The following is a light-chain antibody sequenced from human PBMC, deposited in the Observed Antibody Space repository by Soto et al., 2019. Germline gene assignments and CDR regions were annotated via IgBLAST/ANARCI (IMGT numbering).Light chain of an antibody. V-gene: IGKV1-5*03. CDR1: QTISDW. CDR3: QHWNNYLWT. CDR2: KTS. Sequence: DIQMTQSPSTLSASVGDRVTITCRASQTISDWLAWYQQKPGKAPKLLIYKTSSLESGVPSRFSGSGSGTEFTLTISDLQPEDFATYHCQHWNNYLWTFGQGTKVEIK. J-gene: IGKJ1*01.